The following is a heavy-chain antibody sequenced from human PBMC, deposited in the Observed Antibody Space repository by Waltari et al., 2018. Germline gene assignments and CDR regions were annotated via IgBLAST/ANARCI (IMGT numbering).Heavy chain of an antibody. Sequence: EVQLVESGGGLVRPGGSLKLSCAASGFPFGGRDFTRVRPGSGKGLEWIGRIRSKANNYATAYAASVKGRFTISRDDSENTAFLQMNSLKTEDTAVYYCTRLETAVTSWAMDVWGQGTTVTVSS. J-gene: IGHJ6*02. V-gene: IGHV3-73*02. CDR3: TRLETAVTSWAMDV. CDR1: GFPFGGRD. CDR2: IRSKANNYAT. D-gene: IGHD4-17*01.